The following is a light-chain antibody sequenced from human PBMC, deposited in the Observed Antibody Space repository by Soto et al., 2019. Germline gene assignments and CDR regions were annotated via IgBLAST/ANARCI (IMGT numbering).Light chain of an antibody. V-gene: IGKV3-11*01. J-gene: IGKJ5*01. CDR3: QQRSNWPHT. CDR2: DAS. Sequence: EIGLTQSPCTLCLPPGERATLSFMASQSVSSYLAWYQQKPGQAPRLLIYDASNRATGIPARFSGSGSGTDFTLTISSLEPEDFAVYYCQQRSNWPHTFGQRTRPEIK. CDR1: QSVSSY.